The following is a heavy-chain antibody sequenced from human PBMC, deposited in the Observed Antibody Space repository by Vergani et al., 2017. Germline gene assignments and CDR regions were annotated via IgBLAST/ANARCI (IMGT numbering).Heavy chain of an antibody. Sequence: QVQLQESGPGLVKPPGTLSLTCAVSGDSISSNNCWTGVRQPPGKGLEWIGEICHTEDTKYSPSLKSRVTVSVDESRNLFSLGLNSVTAADTAVYYCAREGGYCSSTSCYNHYYYYMDVWGKGTTVTVSS. CDR2: ICHTEDT. J-gene: IGHJ6*03. V-gene: IGHV4-4*03. CDR3: AREGGYCSSTSCYNHYYYYMDV. D-gene: IGHD2-2*02. CDR1: GDSISSNNC.